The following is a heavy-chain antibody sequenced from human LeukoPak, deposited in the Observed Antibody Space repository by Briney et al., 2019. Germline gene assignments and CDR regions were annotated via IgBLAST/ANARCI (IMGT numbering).Heavy chain of an antibody. V-gene: IGHV1-8*02. CDR3: ARGFLGYFDWLPPSL. Sequence: ASVKVSCKASGYTFTGYYMHWVRQAPGQGLEWMGWMNPNSGNTGYAQKFQGRVTMTRNTSISTAYMELSSLRSEDTAVYYCARGFLGYFDWLPPSLWGQGTLVTVSS. CDR2: MNPNSGNT. J-gene: IGHJ4*02. CDR1: GYTFTGYY. D-gene: IGHD3-9*01.